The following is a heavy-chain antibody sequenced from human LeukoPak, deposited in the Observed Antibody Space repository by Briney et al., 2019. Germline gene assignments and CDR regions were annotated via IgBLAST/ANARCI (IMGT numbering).Heavy chain of an antibody. CDR1: GFTFSNYA. CDR2: ISVGGGSA. Sequence: GGSLRLSCAASGFTFSNYAMNWVRQGPGQGLGWVSSISVGGGSAYYADSVKGRFNISRDNSKNSLNLQMNSLRADDASTYYCAKEKYCSSRTCPSGWGQGTLVAVSS. D-gene: IGHD2-2*01. J-gene: IGHJ4*02. CDR3: AKEKYCSSRTCPSG. V-gene: IGHV3-23*01.